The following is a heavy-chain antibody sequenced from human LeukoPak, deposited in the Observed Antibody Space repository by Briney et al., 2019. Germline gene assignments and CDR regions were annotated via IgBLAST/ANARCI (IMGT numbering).Heavy chain of an antibody. CDR2: INHSGST. D-gene: IGHD3-22*01. CDR3: ARGRYYYDSSGVDAFSV. V-gene: IGHV4-34*01. J-gene: IGHJ3*01. Sequence: SEILSLTCALYGGSFSGYYWSWIRQPPGKGLEWIGEINHSGSTNYNPSLKSRVTISVDTSKNQFSLKLSSVTAADTAVYFCARGRYYYDSSGVDAFSVWGQGTMVAVSS. CDR1: GGSFSGYY.